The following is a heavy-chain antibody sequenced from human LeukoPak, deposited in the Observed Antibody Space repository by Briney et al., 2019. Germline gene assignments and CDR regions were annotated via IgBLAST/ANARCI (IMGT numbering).Heavy chain of an antibody. CDR2: IKQDGSEK. J-gene: IGHJ4*02. D-gene: IGHD3-22*01. Sequence: GGSLRLSCAASGFTFSSYWMSWVRQAPGKGLEWVANIKQDGSEKYYVDSVKGRFTISRDNAKNSLYLQMNSLRAEDTAVYYCTAVRGHYDSSGYSGYWGQGTLVTVSS. V-gene: IGHV3-7*01. CDR3: TAVRGHYDSSGYSGY. CDR1: GFTFSSYW.